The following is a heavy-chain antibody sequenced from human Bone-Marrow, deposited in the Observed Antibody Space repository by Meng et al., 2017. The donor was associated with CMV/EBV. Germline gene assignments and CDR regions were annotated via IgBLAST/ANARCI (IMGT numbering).Heavy chain of an antibody. CDR3: AITMARGIISFYYFGMDV. Sequence: GGSLRLSCAASGFAFSRYWMSWVRQAPGKGLQLLGEIRDDGSEAYYVGSVQGRFTMSRDNAKNSMYLQMNTMRAEDTAVYYCAITMARGIISFYYFGMDVWGQGPTVTVSS. D-gene: IGHD3-10*01. J-gene: IGHJ6*02. V-gene: IGHV3-7*01. CDR2: IRDDGSEA. CDR1: GFAFSRYW.